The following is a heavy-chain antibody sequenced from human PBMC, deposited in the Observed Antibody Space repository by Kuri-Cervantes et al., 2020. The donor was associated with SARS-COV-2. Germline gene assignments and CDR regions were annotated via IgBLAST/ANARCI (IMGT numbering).Heavy chain of an antibody. CDR1: GYTFTSYA. V-gene: IGHV1-3*01. J-gene: IGHJ4*02. CDR3: ATVTTLNYYFDY. Sequence: AAVNVSCKASGYTFTSYAMHWVRQAPGQRLEWMGWINAGNGNTKYSQKFQGRVTITRDTSASTAYMELSSLRSEDTAVYYCATVTTLNYYFDYWGQGTRVTVSS. CDR2: INAGNGNT. D-gene: IGHD4-17*01.